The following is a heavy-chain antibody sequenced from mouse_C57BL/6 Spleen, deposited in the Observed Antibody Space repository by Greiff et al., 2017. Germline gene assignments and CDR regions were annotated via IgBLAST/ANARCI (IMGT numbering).Heavy chain of an antibody. CDR2: IRSISNNYAT. CDR1: GFSFNTYS. J-gene: IGHJ4*01. D-gene: IGHD6-1*01. Sequence: EVQGVESGGGLVQPKGSLTLSCAASGFSFNTYSMHWVRQAPGTGLDLVARIRSISNNYATYYADSVTDRFTISRDDSESMLYLQMNNLKTEDTAMYYCGRHPLWNAIEYWGQGTSITVSS. V-gene: IGHV10-1*01. CDR3: GRHPLWNAIEY.